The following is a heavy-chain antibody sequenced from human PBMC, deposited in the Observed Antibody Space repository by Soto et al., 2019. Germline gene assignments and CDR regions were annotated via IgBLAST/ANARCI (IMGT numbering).Heavy chain of an antibody. Sequence: SETLSLTCTVSGGSLSSYYWSWIRQPAGKGLEWIGRIYTSGGTNYNPSLKSRVTMSVDMSKNQFSLTLSSVTAADTAVYYCARSYYYGSGSYYMPYFYGMDVWGQGTTVTVSS. V-gene: IGHV4-4*07. CDR3: ARSYYYGSGSYYMPYFYGMDV. J-gene: IGHJ6*02. CDR2: IYTSGGT. CDR1: GGSLSSYY. D-gene: IGHD3-10*01.